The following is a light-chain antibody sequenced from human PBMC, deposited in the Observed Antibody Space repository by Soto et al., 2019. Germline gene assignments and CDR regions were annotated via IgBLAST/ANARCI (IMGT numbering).Light chain of an antibody. CDR3: SAYTMTTTAYG. Sequence: QSALTQPASVSGSPGQSITISCTGSSTDIGFYDFVSWYQQQPGKAPRLVMDEVSGRPSGISVRFSGSKSGNTASLTISGLQADDEGDYYFSAYTMTTTAYGFGTGTKLTVL. CDR1: STDIGFYDF. CDR2: EVS. V-gene: IGLV2-14*01. J-gene: IGLJ1*01.